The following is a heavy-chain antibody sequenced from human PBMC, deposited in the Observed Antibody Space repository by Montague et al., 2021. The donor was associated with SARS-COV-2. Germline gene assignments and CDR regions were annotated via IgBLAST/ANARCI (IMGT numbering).Heavy chain of an antibody. V-gene: IGHV4-59*02. D-gene: IGHD6-13*01. CDR2: IYYSGNT. CDR3: ARGEFYSTSWYYFFDY. CDR1: GGSVSSYY. Sequence: SETLSLTCTVSGGSVSSYYWSWIRQPPGKGLEWIGYIYYSGNTNYNPSLKSRVTISVDTSKNQVSLKLSSVTAADTAVYYCARGEFYSTSWYYFFDYWGQGTLVTVSS. J-gene: IGHJ4*02.